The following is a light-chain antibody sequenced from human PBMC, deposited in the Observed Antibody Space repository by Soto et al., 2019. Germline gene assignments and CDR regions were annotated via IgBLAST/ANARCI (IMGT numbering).Light chain of an antibody. CDR1: QSVSSY. CDR3: QQRFNWPPIT. CDR2: DAS. J-gene: IGKJ5*01. Sequence: EIVLTQSPATLSLSPGETATLSCRASQSVSSYLAWYQQKPGQAPRLLIYDASTRATGIPARFSGSGSGTDFTLTISSLEPEDFAVYYCQQRFNWPPITFGQGTRLKIK. V-gene: IGKV3-11*01.